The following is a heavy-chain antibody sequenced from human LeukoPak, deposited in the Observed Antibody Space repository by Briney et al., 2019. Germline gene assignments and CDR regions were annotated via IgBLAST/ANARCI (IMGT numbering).Heavy chain of an antibody. CDR2: INPNSGGT. CDR3: ARVISYSSGWYDWFDP. J-gene: IGHJ5*02. V-gene: IGHV1-2*02. CDR1: GYTFTGYY. D-gene: IGHD6-19*01. Sequence: GASVKVSCKASGYTFTGYYTHWVRQAPGQGLEWMGWINPNSGGTNYAQKFQGRVTMTRDTSISTAYMELSRLRSDDTAVYYCARVISYSSGWYDWFDPWGQGTLVTVSS.